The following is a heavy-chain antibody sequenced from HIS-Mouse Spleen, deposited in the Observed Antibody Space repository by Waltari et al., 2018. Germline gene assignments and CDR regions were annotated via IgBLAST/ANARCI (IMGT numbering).Heavy chain of an antibody. Sequence: QVQLVQSGAEVKTPGASVKVSCKASGYTFTGYYIHWVRQAPGQGLEWMGWINPNSGGTNYAQKFQGRVTMTRDTSISTAYMELSRLRSDDTAVYYCARVDNYYGSGSHYYYGMDVWGQGTTVTVSS. D-gene: IGHD3-10*01. CDR1: GYTFTGYY. CDR2: INPNSGGT. V-gene: IGHV1-2*02. CDR3: ARVDNYYGSGSHYYYGMDV. J-gene: IGHJ6*02.